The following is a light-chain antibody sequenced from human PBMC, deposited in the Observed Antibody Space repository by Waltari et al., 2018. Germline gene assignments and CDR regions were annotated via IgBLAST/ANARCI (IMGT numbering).Light chain of an antibody. J-gene: IGLJ3*02. Sequence: QSALTQPASVSGSPGQSITISCTGTSSDVGNYNLVSWYQQYPGKAPIVMIYDDNRRTSGVSDRFSGSKSGNTASLTISEVQAEDEADYYCCSYAGSYTWVFGGGTKLTVL. CDR2: DDN. CDR1: SSDVGNYNL. CDR3: CSYAGSYTWV. V-gene: IGLV2-23*01.